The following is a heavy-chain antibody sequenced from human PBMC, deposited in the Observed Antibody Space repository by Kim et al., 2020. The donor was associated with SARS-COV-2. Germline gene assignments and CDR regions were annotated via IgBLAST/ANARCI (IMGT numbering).Heavy chain of an antibody. J-gene: IGHJ3*02. Sequence: GGSLRLSCAASGFIFSDHYMDWVRQAPGKGLEWVGRTRNKANSYTTEYAASVKGRFTISRDDSKNSLYLQMNSMKTEDTAVYYCARVGAGTTDAFDIWGQGTMVTVSS. CDR3: ARVGAGTTDAFDI. D-gene: IGHD1-7*01. CDR1: GFIFSDHY. CDR2: TRNKANSYTT. V-gene: IGHV3-72*01.